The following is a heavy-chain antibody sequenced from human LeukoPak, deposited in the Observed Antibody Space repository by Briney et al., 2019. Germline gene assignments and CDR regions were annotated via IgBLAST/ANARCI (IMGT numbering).Heavy chain of an antibody. D-gene: IGHD3-22*01. J-gene: IGHJ3*02. CDR2: IKSKTDGGTK. CDR1: GLTVSSNY. CDR3: TTLLYFYDSGGYPQWAFDI. V-gene: IGHV3-15*01. Sequence: PGGSLRLSCAASGLTVSSNYMSWVRQAPGKGLEWIGRIKSKTDGGTKDYAATVKGRFTISRDDSKNTLYLQMNSLKTEDTAVYYCTTLLYFYDSGGYPQWAFDIWGQGTVLTVSS.